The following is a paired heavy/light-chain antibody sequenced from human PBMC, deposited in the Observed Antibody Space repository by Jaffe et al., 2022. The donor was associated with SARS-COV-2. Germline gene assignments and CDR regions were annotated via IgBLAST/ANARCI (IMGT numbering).Light chain of an antibody. CDR3: QQRTSWPRT. CDR2: DAS. Sequence: EIVLTQSPATLSLSPGERATLSCRASQSVGSFVAWYQHKPGQAPRLLIYDASNRATGTPARFSGSGSGTDFTLTISSLAPEDFAVYYCQQRTSWPRTFGQGTKLEIK. J-gene: IGKJ2*01. V-gene: IGKV3-11*01. CDR1: QSVGSF.
Heavy chain of an antibody. J-gene: IGHJ5*02. Sequence: EVHLVESGGGLVQPGGSLTLSCAASGFTFTSYWMTWVRQAPGKGLEWVASIKDDGSEKYYLDSVKGRFVISRDNAKNSLDLQMNSLRAEDTAVYFCVKGGGSPSPWGQGALVTVSS. V-gene: IGHV3-7*01. CDR1: GFTFTSYW. D-gene: IGHD3-10*01. CDR3: VKGGGSPSP. CDR2: IKDDGSEK.